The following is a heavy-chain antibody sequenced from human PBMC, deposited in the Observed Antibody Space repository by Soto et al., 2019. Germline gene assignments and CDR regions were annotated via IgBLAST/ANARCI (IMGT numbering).Heavy chain of an antibody. CDR3: ARDRYYYDSSGYYYYYGMDV. D-gene: IGHD3-22*01. CDR1: GGSISSYY. Sequence: PSETLSLTCPVSGGSISSYYWSWIRQPPGKGLEWIGYIYYSGSTNYNPSLKSRVTISVDTSKNQFSLKLSSVTAADTAVYYCARDRYYYDSSGYYYYYGMDVWGQGTTVTVSS. V-gene: IGHV4-59*01. J-gene: IGHJ6*02. CDR2: IYYSGST.